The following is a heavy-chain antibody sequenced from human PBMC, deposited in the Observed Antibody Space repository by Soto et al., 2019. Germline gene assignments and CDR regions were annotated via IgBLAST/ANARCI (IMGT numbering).Heavy chain of an antibody. V-gene: IGHV3-23*01. CDR1: GFTFSSYA. CDR2: ISGSGGST. CDR3: AKDLLGCGGDCAGNNFDY. D-gene: IGHD2-21*02. J-gene: IGHJ4*02. Sequence: GGSLRLSCAASGFTFSSYAMSWVRQAPGKGLEWVSAISGSGGSTYYADSVKGRFTISRDNSKDTLYLQMNSLRAEDTAVYYCAKDLLGCGGDCAGNNFDYWGQGTLVTVSS.